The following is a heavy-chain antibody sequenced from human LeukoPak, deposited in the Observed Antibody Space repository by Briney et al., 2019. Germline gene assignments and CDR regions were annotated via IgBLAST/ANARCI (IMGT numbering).Heavy chain of an antibody. CDR1: GGSFSGYY. J-gene: IGHJ4*02. V-gene: IGHV4-34*01. D-gene: IGHD3-3*01. CDR2: INHSGST. CDR3: ARGKKVFWSGHYDWKYFDY. Sequence: SETLSLTCAVYGGSFSGYYLSWIRQPPWKGLEWIGEINHSGSTNYNPSLKSRVTISVDTSKNQFSLKLSSVTAADTAVYYCARGKKVFWSGHYDWKYFDYWGQGTLVTVSS.